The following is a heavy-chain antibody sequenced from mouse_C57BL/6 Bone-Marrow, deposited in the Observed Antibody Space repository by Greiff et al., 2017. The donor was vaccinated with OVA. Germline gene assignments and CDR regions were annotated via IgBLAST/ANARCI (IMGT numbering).Heavy chain of an antibody. CDR1: GYTFTDYY. D-gene: IGHD2-4*01. V-gene: IGHV1-26*01. Sequence: EVQLQQSGPELVKPGASVKISCKASGYTFTDYYMNWVKQSHGKSLEWIGDINPNNGGTSYNQKFKGKATLTVDKSSSTAYMELRSLTSEDSAVYYCARIYYDDYAMDYWGQGTSVTVSS. J-gene: IGHJ4*01. CDR2: INPNNGGT. CDR3: ARIYYDDYAMDY.